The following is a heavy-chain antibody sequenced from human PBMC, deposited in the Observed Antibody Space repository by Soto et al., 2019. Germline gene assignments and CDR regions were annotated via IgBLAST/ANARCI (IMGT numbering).Heavy chain of an antibody. CDR3: AKEVDSTPIAARPTWFDP. CDR1: GFTFSTCA. CDR2: ISSSGMST. J-gene: IGHJ5*02. Sequence: GSLLLSCAASGFTFSTCAMGWVRQAPGKGLEWVSSISSSGMSTYYADSVRGRFTISRDNSKNTLYLLMNSLRAEDTAVYSCAKEVDSTPIAARPTWFDPWGQGTLVTVYS. V-gene: IGHV3-23*01. D-gene: IGHD6-6*01.